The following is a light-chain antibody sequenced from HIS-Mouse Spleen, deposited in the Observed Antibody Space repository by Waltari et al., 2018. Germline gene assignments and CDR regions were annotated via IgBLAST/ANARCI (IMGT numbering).Light chain of an antibody. J-gene: IGLJ3*02. CDR3: CSYAGSSTWV. V-gene: IGLV2-23*01. Sequence: QSALTQPASVSGSPGQSITISCTGTSSDVGSSTLVSWYQQHPGKAPKVMIYEGSKRASGVSTRFSGSQSGNTASLTISGLQAEDEADYYCCSYAGSSTWVFGGGTKLTVL. CDR2: EGS. CDR1: SSDVGSSTL.